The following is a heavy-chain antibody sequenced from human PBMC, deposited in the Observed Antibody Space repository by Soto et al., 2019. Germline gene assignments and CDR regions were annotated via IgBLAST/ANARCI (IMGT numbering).Heavy chain of an antibody. Sequence: EVQLLESGGGLVQPGGSLRLSCAASGFTFSSYAMSWVRQAPGKGLEWVSAISGSGGSTYYADSVKGRFTISRDNSKNTLYLQMNSLRAEDTAVYYCAKDNGYSYGAIDYYYYGMDVWGQGTTVTVSS. CDR2: ISGSGGST. V-gene: IGHV3-23*01. D-gene: IGHD5-18*01. J-gene: IGHJ6*02. CDR1: GFTFSSYA. CDR3: AKDNGYSYGAIDYYYYGMDV.